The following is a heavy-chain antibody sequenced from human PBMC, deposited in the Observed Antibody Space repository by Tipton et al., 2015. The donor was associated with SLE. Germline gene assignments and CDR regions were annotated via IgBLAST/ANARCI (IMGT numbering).Heavy chain of an antibody. CDR3: ATNLWLANTFDI. D-gene: IGHD6-19*01. CDR2: ICYSGSI. Sequence: GLVKPSETLSLTCTVSGGSIISSSYSWGWIRQPPGKGLEWIGTICYSGSIYYDPSLKSRVTISVDTSKNQFSLKLSSVTAADTAVYYCATNLWLANTFDIWGQGTMVTVSS. J-gene: IGHJ3*02. CDR1: GGSIISSSYS. V-gene: IGHV4-39*01.